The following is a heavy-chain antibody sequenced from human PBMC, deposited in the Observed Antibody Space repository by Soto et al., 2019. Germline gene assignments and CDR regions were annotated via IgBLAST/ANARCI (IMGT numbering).Heavy chain of an antibody. CDR2: IYPGDSDT. V-gene: IGHV5-51*01. J-gene: IGHJ4*02. D-gene: IGHD3-10*01. CDR1: GYSFTSYW. CDR3: ARHMIRGVLTTNFDY. Sequence: PGESLKISCKTSGYSFTSYWIGWVRQMPGKGLEWMGIIYPGDSDTRYSPSFKGQVTIPADRSISTAYLQWGSLKASDTAMYYCARHMIRGVLTTNFDYWGQGTLVTVSS.